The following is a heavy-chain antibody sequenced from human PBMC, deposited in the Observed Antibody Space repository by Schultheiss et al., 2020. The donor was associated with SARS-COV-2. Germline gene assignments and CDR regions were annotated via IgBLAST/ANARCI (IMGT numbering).Heavy chain of an antibody. Sequence: LSLTCAVYGGSFSGYYWSWIRQPPGKGLEWVAVIWYDGSNKYYADSVKGRFTISRDNSKNTLYLQMNSLRAEDTAVYYCAKDPGGYSSSWHFDYWGQGTLVTVSS. D-gene: IGHD6-13*01. CDR1: GGSFSGYY. CDR3: AKDPGGYSSSWHFDY. J-gene: IGHJ4*02. V-gene: IGHV3-30*18. CDR2: IWYDGSNK.